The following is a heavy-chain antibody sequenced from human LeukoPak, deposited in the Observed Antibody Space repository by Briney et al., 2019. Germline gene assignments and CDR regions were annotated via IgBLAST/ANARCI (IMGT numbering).Heavy chain of an antibody. CDR1: GFTFSNYW. D-gene: IGHD3-10*01. CDR3: TRTPDGVDY. Sequence: GGSLRLSCAASGFTFSNYWMTWVRQAPGKGLEWVANIKEDGSEIFYVDSVKGRFTISRDNVRNSLYLQMNSLRAEDTAVYYCTRTPDGVDYWGQGTLVTVSS. J-gene: IGHJ4*02. CDR2: IKEDGSEI. V-gene: IGHV3-7*01.